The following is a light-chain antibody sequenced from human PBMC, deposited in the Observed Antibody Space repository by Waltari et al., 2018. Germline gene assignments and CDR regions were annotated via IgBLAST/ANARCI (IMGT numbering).Light chain of an antibody. CDR1: QSISTN. V-gene: IGKV3-15*01. CDR3: QHYDKWLRYS. Sequence: IVMTQSPATLSVSPGERATLSCRASQSISTNLAWFQGKTGQAPRLLIYGASTRATGVPARFSGSGSGTYFTLVISSLRSEDFAVYYCQHYDKWLRYSFGQGTKVEIK. J-gene: IGKJ2*01. CDR2: GAS.